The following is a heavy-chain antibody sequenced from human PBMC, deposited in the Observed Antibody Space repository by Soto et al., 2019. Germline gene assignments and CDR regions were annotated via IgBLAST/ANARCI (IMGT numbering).Heavy chain of an antibody. V-gene: IGHV3-11*05. CDR3: ARAYGVGGKTYHEY. J-gene: IGHJ4*02. Sequence: PGGSLRLSCAASGFTFSDYYMSWIRQAPGKGLEWVSYISSGSTYTNYADSVKGRFTISRDNAKKSVFLQMNSLRAEDTAVYYCARAYGVGGKTYHEYWGQGTLVTVSS. CDR2: ISSGSTYT. D-gene: IGHD4-17*01. CDR1: GFTFSDYY.